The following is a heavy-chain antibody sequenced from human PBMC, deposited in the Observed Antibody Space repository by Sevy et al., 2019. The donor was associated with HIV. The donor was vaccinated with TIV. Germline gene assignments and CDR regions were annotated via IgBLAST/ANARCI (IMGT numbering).Heavy chain of an antibody. J-gene: IGHJ4*02. CDR2: ISYDGSSK. CDR1: GFTFSSYA. V-gene: IGHV3-30*04. D-gene: IGHD2-21*01. CDR3: AKESGSDWYFDY. Sequence: GGSLRLSCAASGFTFSSYAMHWVRQAPGKGLEWVAVISYDGSSKYYADSVKGRFSISRDNSENTLYVQMDSLRVEDTAVYYCAKESGSDWYFDYWGQGTLVTVSS.